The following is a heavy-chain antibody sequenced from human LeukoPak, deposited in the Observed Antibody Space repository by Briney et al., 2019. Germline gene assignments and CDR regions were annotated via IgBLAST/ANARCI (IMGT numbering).Heavy chain of an antibody. Sequence: SVKVSCKASGYTFTNNYMHWVRQAPGQGLEWMGIINPSGGSTRYAQKFQGRVTVTRDTSTSTVYMELSSLRSEDTAVYYCARVNRELLREISIDHWGQGTLVSLSS. V-gene: IGHV1-46*01. CDR2: INPSGGST. J-gene: IGHJ4*02. CDR3: ARVNRELLREISIDH. D-gene: IGHD1-26*01. CDR1: GYTFTNNY.